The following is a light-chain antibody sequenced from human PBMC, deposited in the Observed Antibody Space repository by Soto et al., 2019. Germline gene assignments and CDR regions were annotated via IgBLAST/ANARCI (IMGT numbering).Light chain of an antibody. CDR3: MQGTHWPWT. J-gene: IGKJ1*01. V-gene: IGKV2-30*02. CDR1: QSLIHSDGNTY. Sequence: DVVMTQSPLSLPVTLGQPASISCRSSQSLIHSDGNTYLNWFQQRPGQSPRRLIYKVSDRDSGEPDRFSGSGSGTDFTLKISRVEAEDVGVYYCMQGTHWPWTFGQGTEVEIK. CDR2: KVS.